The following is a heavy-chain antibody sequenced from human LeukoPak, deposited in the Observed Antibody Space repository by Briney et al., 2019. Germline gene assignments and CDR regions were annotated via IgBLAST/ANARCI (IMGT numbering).Heavy chain of an antibody. V-gene: IGHV4-34*01. CDR2: INHSGSS. Sequence: SETLSLTCTVSGGSFSGYYWSWIRQPPGKGLEWIGEINHSGSSNYNPSLKSRVTISVDTSKNQFSLKLSSVTAADTAVYYCARGGNTAMGIFDYWGQGTLVTVSS. CDR3: ARGGNTAMGIFDY. D-gene: IGHD5-18*01. J-gene: IGHJ4*02. CDR1: GGSFSGYY.